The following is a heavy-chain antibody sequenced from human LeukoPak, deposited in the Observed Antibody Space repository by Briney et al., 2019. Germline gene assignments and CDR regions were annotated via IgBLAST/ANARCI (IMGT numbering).Heavy chain of an antibody. CDR1: GFTFSSYA. CDR2: ISYDGSNK. J-gene: IGHJ4*02. V-gene: IGHV3-30-3*01. D-gene: IGHD6-19*01. CDR3: AKDSSGWYVHY. Sequence: PGRSLRLSCAASGFTFSSYAMHWVRQAPGKGLEWVAVISYDGSNKYYADSVKGRFTISRDNSKNTLYLQMNSLRAEDTAVYYCAKDSSGWYVHYWGQGTLVTVSS.